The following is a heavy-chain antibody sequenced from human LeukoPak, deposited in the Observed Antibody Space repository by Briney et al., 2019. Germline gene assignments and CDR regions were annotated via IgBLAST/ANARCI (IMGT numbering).Heavy chain of an antibody. D-gene: IGHD3-10*01. CDR2: IIPIFDTA. V-gene: IGHV1-69*05. CDR1: GGTFSSYA. J-gene: IGHJ4*02. CDR3: ARGYYGSGSQNLDY. Sequence: SVKVACKASGGTFSSYAISWVRQAPGQGLEWMGGIIPIFDTANYGQKFQNRATITTDESTSTAYMELSSLRSEDTAVYYCARGYYGSGSQNLDYWGQGTLVTVSS.